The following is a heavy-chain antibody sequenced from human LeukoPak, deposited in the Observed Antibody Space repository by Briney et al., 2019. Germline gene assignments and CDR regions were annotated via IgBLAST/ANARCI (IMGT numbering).Heavy chain of an antibody. Sequence: ASVKVSCKASGYTFTNYAMNWVRQAPGQGLEWMGWINTITGNPTYAQDFTGRFVFSLDTSVSTAYLQISSLKADDTAVYYCARDPMGYCSSTGCYPSAFDIWGQGTIVTVSS. CDR2: INTITGNP. CDR1: GYTFTNYA. D-gene: IGHD2-2*01. J-gene: IGHJ3*02. V-gene: IGHV7-4-1*02. CDR3: ARDPMGYCSSTGCYPSAFDI.